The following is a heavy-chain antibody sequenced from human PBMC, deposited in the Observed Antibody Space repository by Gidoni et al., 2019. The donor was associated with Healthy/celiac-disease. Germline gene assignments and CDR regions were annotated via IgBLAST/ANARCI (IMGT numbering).Heavy chain of an antibody. V-gene: IGHV1-69*01. CDR1: GVTFSSYA. D-gene: IGHD2-21*02. CDR3: ARMYGGNSLVRH. Sequence: QLQPFQSGAELKTPGSSVKVSCKSSGVTFSSYAISWVRQAPGQGLEWLGGIIPIFGTANYAQKCQGRVTITADESTSTAYMELSSLRSEDTAVYYCARMYGGNSLVRHWGQGTLVTVSS. J-gene: IGHJ1*01. CDR2: IIPIFGTA.